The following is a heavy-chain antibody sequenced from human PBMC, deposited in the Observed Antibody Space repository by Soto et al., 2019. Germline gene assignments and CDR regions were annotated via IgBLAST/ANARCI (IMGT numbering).Heavy chain of an antibody. D-gene: IGHD6-25*01. J-gene: IGHJ4*01. CDR3: AKESGYGSGWGQGDY. CDR2: ISGSGVST. V-gene: IGHV3-23*01. CDR1: GFPFSNYA. Sequence: EVQLLESGGGLVQPGGSLRLSCAASGFPFSNYAMSWVRQAPGKGLEWVAAISGSGVSTYYADSVKGRFAISRVNSKNTLYLQMYGLRAGDAAVYYCAKESGYGSGWGQGDYWVHAPLVTVSS.